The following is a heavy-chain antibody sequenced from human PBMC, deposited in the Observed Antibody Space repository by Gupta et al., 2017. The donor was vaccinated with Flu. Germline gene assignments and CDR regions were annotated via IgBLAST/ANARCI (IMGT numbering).Heavy chain of an antibody. CDR1: GYNFIGYY. V-gene: IGHV1-2*02. CDR3: AREASHDY. CDR2: INPDSGGT. Sequence: QVQLVQSGAEVKKPGASVKVYCKASGYNFIGYYIHWVRQAPGQGLEWVGWINPDSGGTNYAQKFQGRVTMTRDTSITTVYMELTRLRSDDTAVYYCAREASHDYWGQGTLVTVSS. J-gene: IGHJ4*02.